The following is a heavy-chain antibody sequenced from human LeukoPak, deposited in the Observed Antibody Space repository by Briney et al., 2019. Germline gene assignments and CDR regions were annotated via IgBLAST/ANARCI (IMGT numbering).Heavy chain of an antibody. J-gene: IGHJ4*02. V-gene: IGHV4-4*07. CDR1: GGPISSYY. CDR3: ASSYYYDSSGYYKFDY. D-gene: IGHD3-22*01. Sequence: SETLSLTCTVSGGPISSYYWSWIRQPAGKGLEWIGRIYTSGSTNYNPSLKSRVTMSVDTSKNQFSLKLSSVTAADTAVYYCASSYYYDSSGYYKFDYWGQGTLVTVSS. CDR2: IYTSGST.